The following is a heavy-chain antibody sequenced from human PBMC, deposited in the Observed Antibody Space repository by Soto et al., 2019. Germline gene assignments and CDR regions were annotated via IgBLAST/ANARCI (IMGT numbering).Heavy chain of an antibody. J-gene: IGHJ4*02. CDR3: AKDFPNSSSSGGVDY. D-gene: IGHD6-6*01. V-gene: IGHV3-30*18. CDR2: ISYDGSNK. CDR1: GFTFSSYG. Sequence: PGGSLRLSCAASGFTFSSYGMHWVRQAPGKGLEWVAVISYDGSNKYYADSVKGRFTISRDNSKNTLYLQMNSLRAEDTAVYYCAKDFPNSSSSGGVDYWGQGTLVTVSS.